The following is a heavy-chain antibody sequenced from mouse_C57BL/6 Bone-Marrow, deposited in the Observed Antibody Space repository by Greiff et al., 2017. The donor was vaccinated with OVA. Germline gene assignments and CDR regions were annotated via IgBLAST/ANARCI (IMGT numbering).Heavy chain of an antibody. V-gene: IGHV1-26*01. J-gene: IGHJ1*03. CDR3: ARSRGHWYFDV. D-gene: IGHD3-3*01. CDR1: GYTFTDYY. CDR2: INPNNGGT. Sequence: EVQLQQSGPELVKPGASVKISCKASGYTFTDYYMNWVKQSHGKSLEWIGDINPNNGGTSYNQKFKGKATLTVDKSSSTAYMELRSLTSEDSAVYYCARSRGHWYFDVWGTGTTVTVSS.